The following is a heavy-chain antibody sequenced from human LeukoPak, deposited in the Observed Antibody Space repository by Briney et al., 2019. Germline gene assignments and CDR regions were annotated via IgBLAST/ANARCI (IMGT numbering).Heavy chain of an antibody. CDR3: ARRRGPRGYVDY. CDR2: ISGDGGTT. V-gene: IGHV3-43*02. D-gene: IGHD3-16*01. J-gene: IGHJ4*02. Sequence: GGSLRLSCAASGFTFDDYVMYWVRQAPEKGPEWVSLISGDGGTTYHVDSVKGRFTISRDNSRNSLYLQMNSLRIEDTALYYCARRRGPRGYVDYWGQGTLVTVSS. CDR1: GFTFDDYV.